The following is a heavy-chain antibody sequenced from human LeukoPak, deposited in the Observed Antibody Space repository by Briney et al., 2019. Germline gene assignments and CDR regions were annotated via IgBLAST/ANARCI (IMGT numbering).Heavy chain of an antibody. CDR2: IRYDGSIK. Sequence: GGSLRLSCAASGFTFTSYGMHWVRQAPGKGLEWVAFIRYDGSIKYYADSVKGRFTISRDNSKNTLYLLMNSLRAEDTAVYYCAKGVVPAAIPFVYWGQGTLVTVSS. J-gene: IGHJ4*02. CDR1: GFTFTSYG. D-gene: IGHD2-2*01. CDR3: AKGVVPAAIPFVY. V-gene: IGHV3-30*02.